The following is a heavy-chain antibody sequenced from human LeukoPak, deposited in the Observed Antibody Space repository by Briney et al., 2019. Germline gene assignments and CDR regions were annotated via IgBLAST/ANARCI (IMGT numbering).Heavy chain of an antibody. Sequence: SETLSLTCAVYGGSFSGYYWSWIRQPPGKGLEWIGEINHSGSTNYNPSLKSRVTISVDTSKNQFSLKLSSVTAADTAVYYCAVIAAAGAENYYYYYMDVWGKGTTVTVSS. CDR2: INHSGST. D-gene: IGHD6-13*01. V-gene: IGHV4-34*01. J-gene: IGHJ6*03. CDR1: GGSFSGYY. CDR3: AVIAAAGAENYYYYYMDV.